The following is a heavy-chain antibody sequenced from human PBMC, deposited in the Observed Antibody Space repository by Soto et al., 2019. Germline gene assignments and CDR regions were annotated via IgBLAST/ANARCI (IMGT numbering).Heavy chain of an antibody. J-gene: IGHJ6*02. CDR1: GGSISSYY. CDR3: ARDQEVGGPYGMDV. D-gene: IGHD2-15*01. V-gene: IGHV4-59*12. CDR2: IYYSGST. Sequence: SETLSLTCTVSGGSISSYYWSWIRQPPGKGLEWIGYIYYSGSTNYNPSLKSRVTISVDTSKNQFSLKLSPVTAADTAVYYCARDQEVGGPYGMDVWGQGTTVTVSS.